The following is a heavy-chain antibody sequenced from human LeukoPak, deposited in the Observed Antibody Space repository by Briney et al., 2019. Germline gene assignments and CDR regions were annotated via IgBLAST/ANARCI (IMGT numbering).Heavy chain of an antibody. J-gene: IGHJ4*02. V-gene: IGHV3-23*01. CDR1: GFTFRSYA. CDR3: AKRVGGVNNFDY. Sequence: GGSLRLSCAASGFTFRSYAMSWVRQAPGKGLEWVSVIVGSGVTTYYANSVKGRFTISRDNSKNMLYLQMNSLRAEDTAVYYCAKRVGGVNNFDYWGQGTLVTVSS. D-gene: IGHD3-16*01. CDR2: IVGSGVTT.